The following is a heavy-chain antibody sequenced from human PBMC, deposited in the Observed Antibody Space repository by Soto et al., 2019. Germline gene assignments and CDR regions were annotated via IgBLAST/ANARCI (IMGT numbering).Heavy chain of an antibody. V-gene: IGHV3-30*18. Sequence: PGGSLRLSCAASGFTFSSYSMHWVRQAPGKGLEWAAVISYDGSNKYYADSVKGRFTISRDNSKNTLYLQMNSLRAEDTAVYYCAKGSHYDFWSGYEPNYYGYYGMDVWGQGTTVTVPS. CDR1: GFTFSSYS. CDR2: ISYDGSNK. CDR3: AKGSHYDFWSGYEPNYYGYYGMDV. D-gene: IGHD3-3*01. J-gene: IGHJ6*02.